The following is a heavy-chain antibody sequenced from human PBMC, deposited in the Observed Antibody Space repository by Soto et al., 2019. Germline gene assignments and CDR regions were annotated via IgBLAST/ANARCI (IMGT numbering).Heavy chain of an antibody. CDR3: ATTQRAGIAAAPVNY. D-gene: IGHD6-13*01. CDR2: IYSGGST. V-gene: IGHV3-53*01. Sequence: RGAPKLSRADSGFTVISNCTGCDRDAPGKGLEWVSVIYSGGSTNYADSVKGRFTISRDNARNSLYLQMNSLRAEDTAVYYCATTQRAGIAAAPVNYWGQGTLLTVSS. J-gene: IGHJ4*02. CDR1: GFTVISNC.